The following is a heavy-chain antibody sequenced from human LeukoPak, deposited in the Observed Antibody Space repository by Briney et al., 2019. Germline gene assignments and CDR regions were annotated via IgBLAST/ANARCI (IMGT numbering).Heavy chain of an antibody. CDR3: AKDVGKWESLHFFDY. D-gene: IGHD1-26*01. J-gene: IGHJ4*02. CDR1: GFTFSTNA. CDR2: ISGSGASI. V-gene: IGHV3-23*01. Sequence: PGGSLRLSCSTSGFTFSTNAMSWVRQAPGKGLEWISGISGSGASIYYADSVTGRFTISRDNSRNTLYLQMNSLRGDDTAVYYCAKDVGKWESLHFFDYWGQGTLVTVSS.